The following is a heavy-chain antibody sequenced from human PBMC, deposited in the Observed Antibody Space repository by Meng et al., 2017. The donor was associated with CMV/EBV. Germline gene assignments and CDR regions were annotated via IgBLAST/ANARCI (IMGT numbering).Heavy chain of an antibody. D-gene: IGHD6-6*01. V-gene: IGHV3-23*01. J-gene: IGHJ4*02. Sequence: GESLKISCAGSGFTFSSHAMYWVRQGPGKGLEWVSGTSNRGGTTYYADSVKGRFTISRDNAKNTVYLEMNNLRAEDTAVYYCAKAPATSDIAARHFDYWGQGTLVTVSS. CDR1: GFTFSSHA. CDR3: AKAPATSDIAARHFDY. CDR2: TSNRGGTT.